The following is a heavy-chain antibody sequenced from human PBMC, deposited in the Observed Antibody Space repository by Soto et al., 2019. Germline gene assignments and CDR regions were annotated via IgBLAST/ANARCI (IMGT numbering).Heavy chain of an antibody. CDR3: ARVEGIVVVVAAIGFPHLYGMDV. CDR1: GGSISSSSYY. V-gene: IGHV4-39*01. Sequence: PSETLSLTCTVSGGSISSSSYYWGWIRQPPGKGLEWIGSIYYSGSTYYNPSLKSRVTISVDTSKNQFSLKLSSVTAADTAVYYCARVEGIVVVVAAIGFPHLYGMDVWGQGTTVTVSS. CDR2: IYYSGST. D-gene: IGHD2-15*01. J-gene: IGHJ6*02.